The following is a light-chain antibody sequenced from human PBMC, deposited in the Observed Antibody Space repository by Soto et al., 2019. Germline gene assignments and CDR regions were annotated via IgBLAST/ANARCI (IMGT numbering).Light chain of an antibody. CDR1: QTVFYSSNNKNY. CDR2: GAS. Sequence: DIVLSQSPDYLAVSLGERATISCKSSQTVFYSSNNKNYLAWYQQKPGQAPRLLIYGASSRATGIPDRFSGSGSGTDFTLTISRLEPEDFAVYYCQQYGSSPYTFGQGTKLEIK. J-gene: IGKJ2*01. CDR3: QQYGSSPYT. V-gene: IGKV4-1*01.